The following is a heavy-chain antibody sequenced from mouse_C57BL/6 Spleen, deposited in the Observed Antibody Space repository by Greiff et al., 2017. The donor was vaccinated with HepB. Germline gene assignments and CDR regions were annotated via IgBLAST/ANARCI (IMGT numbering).Heavy chain of an antibody. J-gene: IGHJ4*01. CDR3: ARLGSPYYAMDY. CDR1: GYAFSSSW. CDR2: IYPGDGDT. V-gene: IGHV1-82*01. Sequence: VKLVESGPELVKPGASVKISCKASGYAFSSSWMNWVKQRPGKGLEWLGRIYPGDGDTNYNGKFKGKATLTADKSSSTADMQLSSLTSEDSAVYFCARLGSPYYAMDYWGQGTSVTVSS.